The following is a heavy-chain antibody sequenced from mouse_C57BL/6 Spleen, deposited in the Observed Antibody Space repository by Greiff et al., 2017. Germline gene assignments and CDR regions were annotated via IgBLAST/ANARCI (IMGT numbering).Heavy chain of an antibody. CDR2: IDPSDSET. D-gene: IGHD1-1*01. V-gene: IGHV1-52*01. Sequence: QVQLQQPGAELVRPGSSVKLSCKASGYTFTSYWMHWVKQRPIQGLEWIGNIDPSDSETHYNQKFKDKATLTVDKSSSTAYMQLSSLTSEDSAVYFCARSEFITTDNAMDYWGQGTSVTVSS. CDR3: ARSEFITTDNAMDY. CDR1: GYTFTSYW. J-gene: IGHJ4*01.